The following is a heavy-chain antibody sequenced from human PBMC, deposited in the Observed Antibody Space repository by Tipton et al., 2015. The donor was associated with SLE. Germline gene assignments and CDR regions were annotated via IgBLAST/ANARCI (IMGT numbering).Heavy chain of an antibody. CDR1: GFTFSSYS. J-gene: IGHJ3*02. D-gene: IGHD1/OR15-1a*01. CDR3: ARDLAGTGASDI. Sequence: SLRLSCAASGFTFSSYSTNWVRQAPGKGLEWVSSISSSSSYIYYADSVKGRFTISRDNAKNSLYLQMNSLRAEDTAVYYCARDLAGTGASDIWGQGTMVTVSS. V-gene: IGHV3-21*03. CDR2: ISSSSSYI.